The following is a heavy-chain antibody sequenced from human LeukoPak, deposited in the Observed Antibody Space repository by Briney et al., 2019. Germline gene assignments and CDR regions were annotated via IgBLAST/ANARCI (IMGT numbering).Heavy chain of an antibody. D-gene: IGHD5-18*01. Sequence: SETLSLTCTVSGGSVSSHYWSWVRQPPDKGLEWVGYVYHSGSTDYNPSLTSRVTISMATSKNRFSLKLRSVTAADTAVYYCARAAVDTAMVWGSWGQGVLVTVSS. CDR1: GGSVSSHY. V-gene: IGHV4-59*02. CDR3: ARAAVDTAMVWGS. CDR2: VYHSGST. J-gene: IGHJ5*02.